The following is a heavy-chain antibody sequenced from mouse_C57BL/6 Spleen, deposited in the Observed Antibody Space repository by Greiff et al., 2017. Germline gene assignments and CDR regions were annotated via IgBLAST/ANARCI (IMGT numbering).Heavy chain of an antibody. CDR3: ARDGSGYVSWFAY. CDR1: GYSITSGYY. J-gene: IGHJ3*01. V-gene: IGHV3-6*01. Sequence: DVKLQESGPGLVKPSQSLSLTCSVTGYSITSGYYWNWIRQFPGNKLEWMGYISYDGSNNYNPSLKNRISITRDTSKNQFFLKLNSVTTEDTATYYCARDGSGYVSWFAYWGQGTLVTVSA. D-gene: IGHD3-2*02. CDR2: ISYDGSN.